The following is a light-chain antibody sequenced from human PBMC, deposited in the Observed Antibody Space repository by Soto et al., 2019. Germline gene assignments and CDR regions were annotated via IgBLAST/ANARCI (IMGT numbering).Light chain of an antibody. CDR2: GAS. Sequence: EIVLTPSPGTLSLSPEERATLSCRASQSVSSSYLAWYQQKPGQAPRRLIYGASSRATGIPDRFSGSGSGTDFTLTISRVAPEDFAVYYCQQYGSLPITFGQGTRLEIK. J-gene: IGKJ5*01. CDR1: QSVSSSY. CDR3: QQYGSLPIT. V-gene: IGKV3-20*01.